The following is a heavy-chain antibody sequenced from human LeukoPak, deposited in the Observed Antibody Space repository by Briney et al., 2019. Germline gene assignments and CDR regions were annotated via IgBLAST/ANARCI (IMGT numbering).Heavy chain of an antibody. CDR2: IIPILGIA. Sequence: ASVKVSCKASGGTFSSYAISWVRQAPGQGLEWMGRIIPILGIANYAQKFQGRVTITADKSTSTAYMELSSLRSEDTAVYYCARVDPRGPYCGGDCYVYWGQGTLVTVSS. CDR1: GGTFSSYA. V-gene: IGHV1-69*04. CDR3: ARVDPRGPYCGGDCYVY. D-gene: IGHD2-21*02. J-gene: IGHJ4*02.